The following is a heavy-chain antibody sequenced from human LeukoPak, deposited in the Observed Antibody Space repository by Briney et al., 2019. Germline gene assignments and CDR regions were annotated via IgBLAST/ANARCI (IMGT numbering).Heavy chain of an antibody. CDR2: IYYSGST. D-gene: IGHD6-13*01. Sequence: PSETLSLTCTVSGGSISSSSYYWGWIRQPPGKGLEWIGSIYYSGSTYYNPSLKSRVTISVDTSKNQFSLKLSSVTAADTAVYYCARLSSSWYYYYYYYMDVWGKGTTVTVSS. CDR3: ARLSSSWYYYYYYYMDV. J-gene: IGHJ6*03. V-gene: IGHV4-39*01. CDR1: GGSISSSSYY.